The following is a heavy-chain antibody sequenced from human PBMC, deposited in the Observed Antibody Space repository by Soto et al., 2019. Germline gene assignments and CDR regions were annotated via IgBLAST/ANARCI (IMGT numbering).Heavy chain of an antibody. Sequence: QVELVQSGSAVEKPGASVKVSCKASGYTFINHGVTWVRQAPGQGLEWMGRINTYSGNTDYAQKFQGRVTMTRDTSMNTVFRELRSLRSDDTAVYFCARESERRAWFDPWGQGTLVTVTS. CDR3: ARESERRAWFDP. CDR2: INTYSGNT. V-gene: IGHV1-18*01. CDR1: GYTFINHG. J-gene: IGHJ5*02.